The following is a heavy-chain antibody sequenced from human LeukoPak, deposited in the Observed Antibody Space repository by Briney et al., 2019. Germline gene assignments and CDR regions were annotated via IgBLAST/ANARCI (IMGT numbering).Heavy chain of an antibody. J-gene: IGHJ4*02. V-gene: IGHV3-7*01. Sequence: GGSLRLSCAASGFTFNSYWMSWVRQAPEKGLEWLANIRQDGRDKQYVDSVKGRFTISRDNAKNSLYLQMNSLSAEDTAVYYCARHSRGSPIDDWGQGTLVTVSS. CDR3: ARHSRGSPIDD. CDR2: IRQDGRDK. CDR1: GFTFNSYW. D-gene: IGHD2-15*01.